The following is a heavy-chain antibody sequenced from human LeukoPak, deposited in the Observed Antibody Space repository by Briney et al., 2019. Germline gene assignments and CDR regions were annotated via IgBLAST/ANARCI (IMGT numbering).Heavy chain of an antibody. D-gene: IGHD4-17*01. Sequence: SETLSLTCAVYGGSFSGYYWSWIRQPPGKGLEWIGEINHSGSTNYNPSLKSRVTISVDTSKNQFSLKLSSVTAADTAVYYCASGMTTVSYWGQGTLVTVSS. V-gene: IGHV4-34*01. CDR3: ASGMTTVSY. J-gene: IGHJ4*02. CDR1: GGSFSGYY. CDR2: INHSGST.